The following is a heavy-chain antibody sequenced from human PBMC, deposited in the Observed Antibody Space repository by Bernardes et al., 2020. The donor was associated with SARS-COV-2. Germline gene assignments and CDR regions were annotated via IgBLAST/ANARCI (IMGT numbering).Heavy chain of an antibody. CDR2: ISYDGSNK. CDR3: ARAYCGGDCYRGVDY. CDR1: GFTFSSYA. V-gene: IGHV3-30-3*01. Sequence: GGSLRLSCAASGFTFSSYAMHWVRQAPGKGLEWVAVISYDGSNKYYADSVKGRFTISRDNSKNTLYLQMNSLRAEDTAVYYCARAYCGGDCYRGVDYWGQGTLVTVSS. J-gene: IGHJ4*02. D-gene: IGHD2-21*02.